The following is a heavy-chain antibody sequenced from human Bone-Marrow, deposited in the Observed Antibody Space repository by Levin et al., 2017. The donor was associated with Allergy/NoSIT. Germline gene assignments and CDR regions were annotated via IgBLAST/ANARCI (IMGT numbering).Heavy chain of an antibody. Sequence: PGESLKISCSASGFTFNNFVMNWVRQAPGKGPEWVSGVRSSGNSFYAASVKGRFTISRDNSKNTLYLQMDSLRDDDTAIYYCARIFVPGSGEGWFDRWGQGTLVTVSS. CDR2: VRSSGNS. D-gene: IGHD3-3*01. CDR3: ARIFVPGSGEGWFDR. V-gene: IGHV3-23*01. J-gene: IGHJ5*02. CDR1: GFTFNNFV.